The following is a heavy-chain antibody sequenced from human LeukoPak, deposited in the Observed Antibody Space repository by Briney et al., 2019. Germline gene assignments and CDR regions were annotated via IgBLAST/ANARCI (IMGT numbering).Heavy chain of an antibody. V-gene: IGHV3-7*05. Sequence: GGSQRLSCAASGFTFSSYWMSWVRQAPGKGLEWVANIKQDGSEKYYVDSAKGRFTISRDNAKNSLFLQMNSLRAEDTAIYYCASHQGGSGFLRPFDSWGQGTLVTVSS. D-gene: IGHD3-10*01. J-gene: IGHJ4*02. CDR3: ASHQGGSGFLRPFDS. CDR1: GFTFSSYW. CDR2: IKQDGSEK.